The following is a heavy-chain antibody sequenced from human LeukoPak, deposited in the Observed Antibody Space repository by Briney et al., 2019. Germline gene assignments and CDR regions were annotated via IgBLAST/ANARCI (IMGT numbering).Heavy chain of an antibody. CDR1: GFTFSTYA. D-gene: IGHD3-22*01. Sequence: PGRSLRLSCAASGFTFSTYAMSWVRQATGKGLEWVSAVSGSGVSTYYADSVKGRFTIFRDNSKNMLYLQMNSLRAEDTALYYCASQKANFYDSSGDVWGQGTTVTVSS. CDR3: ASQKANFYDSSGDV. J-gene: IGHJ6*02. CDR2: VSGSGVST. V-gene: IGHV3-23*01.